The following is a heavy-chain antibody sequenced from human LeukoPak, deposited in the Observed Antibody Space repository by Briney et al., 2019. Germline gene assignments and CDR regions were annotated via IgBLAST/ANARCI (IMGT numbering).Heavy chain of an antibody. D-gene: IGHD3-3*01. J-gene: IGHJ6*02. CDR1: GFTFSSYS. V-gene: IGHV3-21*01. Sequence: SGGSLRLSCAASGFTFSSYSMNWVRQAPGKGLEWVSSITSGSTYIYDADSVKGRFTISRDNAKNSLYLQMNSLRAEDTAVYYCARIFGNYYYGMDVWGQGTTVTVSS. CDR2: ITSGSTYI. CDR3: ARIFGNYYYGMDV.